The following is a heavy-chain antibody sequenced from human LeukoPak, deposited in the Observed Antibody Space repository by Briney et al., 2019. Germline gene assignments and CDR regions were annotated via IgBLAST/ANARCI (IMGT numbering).Heavy chain of an antibody. Sequence: GGSLRLSCAASEFTFSSYEMNWVRQAPGKGLEWVSYISSSGSTIYYADPVKGRFTVSRDNAKKSPYLQMNSLRAEDTAIYYCATYYYDSSAQRGDDAFDIWGQGTMVTVSS. CDR2: ISSSGSTI. CDR1: EFTFSSYE. D-gene: IGHD3-22*01. CDR3: ATYYYDSSAQRGDDAFDI. J-gene: IGHJ3*02. V-gene: IGHV3-48*03.